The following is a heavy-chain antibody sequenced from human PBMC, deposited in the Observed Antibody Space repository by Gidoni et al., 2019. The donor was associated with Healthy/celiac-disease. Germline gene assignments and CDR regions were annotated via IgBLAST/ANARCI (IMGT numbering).Heavy chain of an antibody. Sequence: EVQLVESGGGVVRPGGSLRLSCAASGFTFADYGMSWVRQAPGKGLEWVSGINWNGGSTGYADSVKGRFTISRDNAKNSLYLQMNSLRAEDTALYHCARDAGYCSGGSCYETWFDPWGQGTLVTVSS. D-gene: IGHD2-15*01. J-gene: IGHJ5*02. CDR1: GFTFADYG. CDR2: INWNGGST. CDR3: ARDAGYCSGGSCYETWFDP. V-gene: IGHV3-20*01.